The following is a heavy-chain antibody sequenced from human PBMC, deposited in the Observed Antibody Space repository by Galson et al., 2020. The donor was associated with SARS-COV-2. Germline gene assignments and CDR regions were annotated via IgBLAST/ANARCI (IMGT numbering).Heavy chain of an antibody. Sequence: SETLSLTFTASGVSITSSSYYWGWISQPPAKGRDWIGSVYYSRNTSYNQPPKRPVTLSVDTSKNHFSLNLTSVTAADTAVYFCVAEVALCRGTGLAEHGRGECLFYGMGVWGQGTTVTVSS. CDR2: VYYSRNT. J-gene: IGHJ6*02. CDR1: GVSITSSSYY. D-gene: IGHD3-16*01. V-gene: IGHV4-39*01. CDR3: VAEVALCRGTGLAEHGRGECLFYGMGV.